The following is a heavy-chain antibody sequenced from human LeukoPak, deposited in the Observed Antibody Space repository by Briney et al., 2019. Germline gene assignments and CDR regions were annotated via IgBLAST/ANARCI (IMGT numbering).Heavy chain of an antibody. CDR2: IKQDGSEK. J-gene: IGHJ4*02. CDR1: GFTFSSYW. V-gene: IGHV3-7*01. CDR3: ARDGSGSHWYY. D-gene: IGHD3-10*01. Sequence: GGSLRLSCAASGFTFSSYWMSWVRQAPGKGLEWVANIKQDGSEKYYVDSVKGRFTISRDNAKNSLYLQMNSLGAEDTAVYYCARDGSGSHWYYWGQGTLVTVSS.